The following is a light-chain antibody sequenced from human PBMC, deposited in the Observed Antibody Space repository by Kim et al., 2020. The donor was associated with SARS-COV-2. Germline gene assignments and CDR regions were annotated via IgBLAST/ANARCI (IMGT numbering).Light chain of an antibody. CDR1: GSNIGDNY. J-gene: IGLJ2*01. Sequence: GQRVTISCSGGGSNIGDNYVHWYQQVSGPAPKLLIYNNSQRPSSVPDRFSGSKSGTSASLAISGLRSDDEAEYYCATWDDSVTGPLFGGGTQLTVL. CDR2: NNS. V-gene: IGLV1-47*02. CDR3: ATWDDSVTGPL.